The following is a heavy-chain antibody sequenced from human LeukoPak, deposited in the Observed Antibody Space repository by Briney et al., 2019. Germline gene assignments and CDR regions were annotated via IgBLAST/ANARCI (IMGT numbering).Heavy chain of an antibody. V-gene: IGHV4-59*01. CDR2: IYYSGST. J-gene: IGHJ4*02. D-gene: IGHD6-13*01. CDR1: GGSISSYY. Sequence: PSETLSLTCTVSGGSISSYYWSWIRQPPGKGLEWIGYIYYSGSTNYNPSLKRRVTISVDTSKNQFSLKLSSVTAADTAVYYCARVNRGGIAAAGTYDYWGQGTLVTVSS. CDR3: ARVNRGGIAAAGTYDY.